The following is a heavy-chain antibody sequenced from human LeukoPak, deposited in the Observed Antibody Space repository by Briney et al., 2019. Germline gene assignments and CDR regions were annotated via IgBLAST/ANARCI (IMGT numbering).Heavy chain of an antibody. Sequence: PGRSLRLSCAGSGFTFSSYAMHWVRQPPGKGLEWVAVISYDGSKKYYTDFVKGRFTISRDDSKNTLYLQMNSLRAEDTAVYYCARVGYDYGGADYWGQGTLVIVSS. CDR2: ISYDGSKK. CDR1: GFTFSSYA. CDR3: ARVGYDYGGADY. J-gene: IGHJ4*02. D-gene: IGHD5-12*01. V-gene: IGHV3-30*04.